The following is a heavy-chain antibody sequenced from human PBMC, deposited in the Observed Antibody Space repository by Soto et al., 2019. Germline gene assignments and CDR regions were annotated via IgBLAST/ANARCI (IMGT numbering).Heavy chain of an antibody. CDR2: IIPLFDSA. J-gene: IGHJ4*02. V-gene: IGHV1-69*06. D-gene: IGHD3-9*01. CDR1: GDNFTNQA. CDR3: AASTFQSGLSGYFHLDH. Sequence: QVHLVQSGTEVKKPGSSVKVSCKTSGDNFTNQAISWVRQAPGQGLEWMGGIIPLFDSASYAQRSHDRVTITADKLTSTAYLELRGLTSEGRDVYYCAASTFQSGLSGYFHLDHWGQGTLFTVSS.